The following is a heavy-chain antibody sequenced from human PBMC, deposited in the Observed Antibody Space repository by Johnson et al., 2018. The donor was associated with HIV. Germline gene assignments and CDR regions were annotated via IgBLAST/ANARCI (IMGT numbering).Heavy chain of an antibody. CDR3: ARDVAATMIVVVGAYDAFDI. CDR1: GFTFSDYG. Sequence: QVQLVESGGGGVQPVRSLRLSCAASGFTFSDYGMHWVRQAPGKGLEWVADISYDGTNKYYVDSVKGRFTISRDNSKNTLYLQMNGLRTADTAVYYCARDVAATMIVVVGAYDAFDIWGQGTMVTVSS. D-gene: IGHD3-22*01. CDR2: ISYDGTNK. V-gene: IGHV3-30*03. J-gene: IGHJ3*02.